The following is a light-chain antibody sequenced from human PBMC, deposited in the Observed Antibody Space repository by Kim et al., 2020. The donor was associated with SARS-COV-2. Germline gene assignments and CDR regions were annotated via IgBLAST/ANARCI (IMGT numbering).Light chain of an antibody. Sequence: DIQMTQSPSSLSASVGDRVTITCRASQSISSYLNWYQQKPGKAPKLLIYAASSLQSGVPSRFSGSGSGTDFTLTISSLQPEDFATYYCQQSYSTPPENTFGQGTKLEI. CDR2: AAS. CDR3: QQSYSTPPENT. J-gene: IGKJ2*01. CDR1: QSISSY. V-gene: IGKV1-39*01.